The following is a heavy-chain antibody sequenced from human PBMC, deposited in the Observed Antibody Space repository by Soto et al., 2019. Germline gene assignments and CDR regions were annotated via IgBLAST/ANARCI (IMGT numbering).Heavy chain of an antibody. V-gene: IGHV1-46*03. CDR3: ASNGYSSTWHSWLDP. CDR1: GYTFTSYY. Sequence: GASVKVSCKASGYTFTSYYMHWVRQAPGQGLEWMGIINPSGGSTSYAQKFQGRVTMTRDTSTSTVYMELSSLRSEDTAVYYCASNGYSSTWHSWLDPWGQGTLVTVSS. J-gene: IGHJ5*02. CDR2: INPSGGST. D-gene: IGHD6-13*01.